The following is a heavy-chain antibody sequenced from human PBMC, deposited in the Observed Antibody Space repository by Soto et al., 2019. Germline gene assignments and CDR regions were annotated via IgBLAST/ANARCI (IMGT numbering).Heavy chain of an antibody. D-gene: IGHD2-8*02. CDR2: IYYSGST. V-gene: IGHV4-39*01. CDR1: GGSISSSSYY. Sequence: LSLTCTVSGGSISSSSYYWGWIRQPPGKGLEWIGSIYYSGSTYYNPSLKSRVTISVDTSKNQFSLKLSSVTAADTAVYFCARHSFPGAGWVGDYFDYWGQGTLVTVSS. CDR3: ARHSFPGAGWVGDYFDY. J-gene: IGHJ4*02.